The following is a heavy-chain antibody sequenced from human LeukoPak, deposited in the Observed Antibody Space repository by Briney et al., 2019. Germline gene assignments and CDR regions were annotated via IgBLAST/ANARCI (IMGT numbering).Heavy chain of an antibody. D-gene: IGHD4-17*01. CDR1: VFTVSIKY. V-gene: IGHV3-53*01. CDR2: IYSGDST. Sequence: GLSLRLSYAATVFTVSIKYTSCVTQAPGKGREGGSLIYSGDSTYYADSVKGRFTISRDNSKNTLYLQMNSLRAEDTAVFYCASRDSGDYPYFDYWGQGTLVTVSS. J-gene: IGHJ4*02. CDR3: ASRDSGDYPYFDY.